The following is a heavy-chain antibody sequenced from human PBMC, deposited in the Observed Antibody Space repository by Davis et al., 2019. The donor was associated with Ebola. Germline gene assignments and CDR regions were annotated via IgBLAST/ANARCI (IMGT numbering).Heavy chain of an antibody. D-gene: IGHD6-19*01. CDR1: GGSFSGYY. J-gene: IGHJ4*02. CDR3: ARFQSGHSSGWYRLWVDY. V-gene: IGHV4-34*01. Sequence: GSLRLSCAVYGGSFSGYYWSWIRQPPGKGLEWIGEINHSGSTNYNPSLKSRVTIAVDTSKNQFSLKLSSVTAADTAVYYCARFQSGHSSGWYRLWVDYWGQGTLVSVSS. CDR2: INHSGST.